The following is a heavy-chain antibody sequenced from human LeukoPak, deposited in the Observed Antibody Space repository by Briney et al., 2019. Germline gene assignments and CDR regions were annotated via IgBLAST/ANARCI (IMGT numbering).Heavy chain of an antibody. Sequence: GGSLRLSCAASGFTFSIYALTWVRQAPGKGLEWVSLISGSNNSTFYADSVKGRFTISRDNSKNTLFLQMHSLRVEDTAVYYCAKRYSSSWPFDSRGQGTLVTVSS. D-gene: IGHD6-13*01. CDR2: ISGSNNST. V-gene: IGHV3-23*01. CDR3: AKRYSSSWPFDS. J-gene: IGHJ4*02. CDR1: GFTFSIYA.